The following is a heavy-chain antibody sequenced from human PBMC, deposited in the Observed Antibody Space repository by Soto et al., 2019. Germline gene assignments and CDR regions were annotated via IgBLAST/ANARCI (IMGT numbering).Heavy chain of an antibody. CDR3: AREGYLWTFDI. CDR2: VGTGGDT. CDR1: GFTFSTSD. V-gene: IGHV3-13*01. D-gene: IGHD5-12*01. J-gene: IGHJ3*02. Sequence: VQLVESGGGVKQPGGSLRLSCAASGFTFSTSDIHWVRQSPGKGLEWVSGVGTGGDTYYPDSVKGRFTIYRDNGRNSLYLQRNNMRAGDTAVYYCAREGYLWTFDIWGQGTMVTVSS.